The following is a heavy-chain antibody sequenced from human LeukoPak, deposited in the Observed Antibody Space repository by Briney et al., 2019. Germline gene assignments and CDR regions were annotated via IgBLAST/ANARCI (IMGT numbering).Heavy chain of an antibody. D-gene: IGHD3-3*01. Sequence: ASGFTFSSXXXXXVRXXPGKXXXXXXXXXXSGGSTYYSDSVKGRFTMSRDNSKNTLYLQMNSLRADDTAVYYCAKTISQYYDFWSGYYSPFDYWGQGILVTVSS. CDR1: GFTFSSXX. J-gene: IGHJ4*02. V-gene: IGHV3-23*01. CDR2: XXXSGGST. CDR3: AKTISQYYDFWSGYYSPFDY.